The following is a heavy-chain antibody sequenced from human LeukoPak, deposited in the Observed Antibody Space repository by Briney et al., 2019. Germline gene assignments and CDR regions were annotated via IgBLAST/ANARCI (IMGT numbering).Heavy chain of an antibody. CDR3: ARHFVVRGERYNFDY. CDR2: IYYSGST. J-gene: IGHJ4*02. D-gene: IGHD3-10*01. Sequence: SETLSLTCTVSGGSISSYYWSWIRQPPGKGLEWIGYIYYSGSTNYNPSLKSRVTISVDTSKNQFSLKLSSVTAADTAVYYCARHFVVRGERYNFDYWGQGTLVTVSS. CDR1: GGSISSYY. V-gene: IGHV4-59*08.